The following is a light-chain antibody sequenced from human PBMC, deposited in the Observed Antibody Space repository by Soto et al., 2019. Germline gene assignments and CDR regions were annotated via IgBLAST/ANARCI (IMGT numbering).Light chain of an antibody. V-gene: IGKV2-28*01. CDR1: QSLLHSNGYNY. CDR2: LGS. Sequence: DIVMTQSPLSLPVTPGEPASISCRSSQSLLHSNGYNYLDWYLQKPGQSPQLLIYLGSNRASGVPDRFSGSGSGTDFTLTNSRVEAEYVGVYYCMQALQTPTFGQGTKVEIK. J-gene: IGKJ1*01. CDR3: MQALQTPT.